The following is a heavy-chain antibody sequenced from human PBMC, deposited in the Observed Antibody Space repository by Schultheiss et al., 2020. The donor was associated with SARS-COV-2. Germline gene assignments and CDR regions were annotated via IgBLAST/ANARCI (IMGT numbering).Heavy chain of an antibody. CDR3: ARDHSYNSFGY. Sequence: GESLKISCKASGYTFTGYYMHWVRQAPGQGLEWMGWINPNSGATNYAQNFQGRVTMARDTSISTAYMELRRLRSDDTAVYYCARDHSYNSFGYWGQGTLVTVSS. J-gene: IGHJ4*02. D-gene: IGHD5-24*01. CDR1: GYTFTGYY. CDR2: INPNSGAT. V-gene: IGHV1-2*02.